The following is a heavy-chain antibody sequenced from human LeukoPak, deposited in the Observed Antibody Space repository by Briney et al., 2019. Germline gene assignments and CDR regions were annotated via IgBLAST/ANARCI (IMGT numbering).Heavy chain of an antibody. J-gene: IGHJ4*02. CDR3: AKDQKYSGSSYFDY. D-gene: IGHD1-26*01. Sequence: VGSLRLSCAASGFTFSSYAMSWVRQAPGKGLEWVSAISGSGGSTYYADSVKGRFTISRDNSKNTLYLQMNSLRAEDTAVYYCAKDQKYSGSSYFDYWGQGTLVTVSS. CDR1: GFTFSSYA. CDR2: ISGSGGST. V-gene: IGHV3-23*01.